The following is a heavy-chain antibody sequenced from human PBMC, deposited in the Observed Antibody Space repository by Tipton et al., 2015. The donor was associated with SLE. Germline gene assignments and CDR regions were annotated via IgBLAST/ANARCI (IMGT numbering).Heavy chain of an antibody. D-gene: IGHD3-3*02. J-gene: IGHJ2*01. CDR3: ARGPPFMERERNWYMYWHFDL. V-gene: IGHV4-31*03. Sequence: TLSLTCTVSGDSISNGDDYWSWIRQPPGKGLEWIGNIYYGGGTYYNPSLESRVTISLDTSKNQFSLKLTSVTAADTAVYYCARGPPFMERERNWYMYWHFDLWGRGTLVTVSS. CDR2: IYYGGGT. CDR1: GDSISNGDDY.